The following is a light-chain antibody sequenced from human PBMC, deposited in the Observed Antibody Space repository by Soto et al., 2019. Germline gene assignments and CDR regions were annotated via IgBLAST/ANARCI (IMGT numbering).Light chain of an antibody. V-gene: IGLV2-14*01. J-gene: IGLJ1*01. CDR2: EVS. Sequence: QSALTQPASVSGSPGQSITISCTGASSDVGLYNYVSWYQQHPGKAPKLMIYEVSNRPSGVSDRFSGSKSGNTASLTISGLQAEDEADYYCTSYTDSNTYVFGTGTKLTVL. CDR1: SSDVGLYNY. CDR3: TSYTDSNTYV.